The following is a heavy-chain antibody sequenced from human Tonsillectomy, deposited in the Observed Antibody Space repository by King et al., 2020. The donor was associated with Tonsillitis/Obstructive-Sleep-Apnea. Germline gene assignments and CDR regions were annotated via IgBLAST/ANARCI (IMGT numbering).Heavy chain of an antibody. V-gene: IGHV3-21*01. CDR2: ISSSSSYI. CDR1: GFTFSTYS. Sequence: DVQLVESGGGLVTPGWSLRLSCAASGFTFSTYSMNWVRQAPGKGLEWVSSISSSSSYIYYADSVKGRFTISRDNAKNSLYMQMNSLRAEDTAVYYCARVSLDYGGNSALDYWGQGTLVTVSS. J-gene: IGHJ4*02. CDR3: ARVSLDYGGNSALDY. D-gene: IGHD4-23*01.